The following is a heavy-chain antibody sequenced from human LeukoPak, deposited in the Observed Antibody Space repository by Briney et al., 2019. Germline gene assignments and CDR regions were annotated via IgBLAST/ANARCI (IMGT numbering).Heavy chain of an antibody. J-gene: IGHJ5*02. Sequence: SETLSLTCAVSGGSISSGDYSWSWIRRPPGKGLEWIGYIFHSGSTYYNPSLKSRVTIPVDRSKNQFSLKLSSVTAADMAVYYCARELWFVNAPGSWFDPWGQGTLVTVSS. D-gene: IGHD3-10*01. V-gene: IGHV4-30-2*01. CDR2: IFHSGST. CDR3: ARELWFVNAPGSWFDP. CDR1: GGSISSGDYS.